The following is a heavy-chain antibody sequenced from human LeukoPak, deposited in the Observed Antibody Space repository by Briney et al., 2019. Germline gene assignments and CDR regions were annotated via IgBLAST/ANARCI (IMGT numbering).Heavy chain of an antibody. V-gene: IGHV4-30-4*01. D-gene: IGHD3-10*01. J-gene: IGHJ4*02. Sequence: SHTLSLTCTVSGGSISSGDYYWSWIRQPPGKGLEWIEYIYYSGSTYYNPSLKSRVTISVDTSKNQFSLKLSSVTAADTAVYYCARSGGSGSPSYFDYWGQGTLVTVSS. CDR1: GGSISSGDYY. CDR3: ARSGGSGSPSYFDY. CDR2: IYYSGST.